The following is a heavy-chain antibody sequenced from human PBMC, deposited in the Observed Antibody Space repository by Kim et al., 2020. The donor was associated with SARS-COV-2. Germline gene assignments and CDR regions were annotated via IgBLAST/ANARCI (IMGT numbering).Heavy chain of an antibody. CDR3: ATDPNSSSD. CDR2: STI. D-gene: IGHD6-13*01. J-gene: IGHJ4*02. V-gene: IGHV3-48*02. Sequence: STIYYADFVKGRFTISRDNAENSLYLQINSLRDEDTAVYYCATDPNSSSDWGQGTLVTVSS.